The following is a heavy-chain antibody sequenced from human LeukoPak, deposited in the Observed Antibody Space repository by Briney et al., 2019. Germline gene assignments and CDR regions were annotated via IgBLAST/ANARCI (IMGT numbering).Heavy chain of an antibody. V-gene: IGHV3-23*01. J-gene: IGHJ4*02. Sequence: GGSLRLSCETSGYTFNTYAMSWVRQTPGQGLEWVSAINDNGGRIYYADSVKGRFTISRDNSKNTLYLQMNSLRAEDTAIYYCARGQYCSSTTCIFDCWGQGTLVTVSS. CDR1: GYTFNTYA. D-gene: IGHD2-2*01. CDR2: INDNGGRI. CDR3: ARGQYCSSTTCIFDC.